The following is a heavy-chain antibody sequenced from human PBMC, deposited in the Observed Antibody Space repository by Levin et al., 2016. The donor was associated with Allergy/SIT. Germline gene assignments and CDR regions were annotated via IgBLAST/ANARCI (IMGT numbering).Heavy chain of an antibody. J-gene: IGHJ6*02. CDR3: ARGEVAATFYYYYGMDV. D-gene: IGHD2-15*01. V-gene: IGHV4-34*01. Sequence: WIRQPPGKGLEWIGEINHSGSTNYNPSLKSRVTISVDTSKNQFSLKLSSVTAADTAVYYCARGEVAATFYYYYGMDVWGQGTTVTVSS. CDR2: INHSGST.